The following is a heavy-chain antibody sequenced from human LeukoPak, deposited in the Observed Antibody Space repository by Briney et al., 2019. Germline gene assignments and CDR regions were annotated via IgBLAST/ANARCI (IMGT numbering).Heavy chain of an antibody. CDR3: ARGAGWYEY. Sequence: SVTLSLTCTVSGGSVSGYYWSWLRQPPGKGLEWIAYISHSGNTNYNPSLKSRVTISKDTSKNQFSLRLNSVTAADTAVYHCARGAGWYEYWGQGTLVTVSS. CDR1: GGSVSGYY. J-gene: IGHJ4*02. D-gene: IGHD6-19*01. V-gene: IGHV4-59*02. CDR2: ISHSGNT.